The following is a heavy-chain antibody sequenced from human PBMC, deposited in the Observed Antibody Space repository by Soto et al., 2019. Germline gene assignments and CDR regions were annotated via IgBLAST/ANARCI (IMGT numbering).Heavy chain of an antibody. CDR2: INPSGST. V-gene: IGHV4-34*01. Sequence: SETLSLTCGVNDGSLNGYFWSWIRQSPGKGLEWIGEINPSGSTSHNPSLKSRVTLSIDTSKNQFSLRLSSVTAADMAIYYCARRGRYCSSRSSCYFYFDSWVQGTLVTVSS. D-gene: IGHD2-15*01. J-gene: IGHJ4*02. CDR1: DGSLNGYF. CDR3: ARRGRYCSSRSSCYFYFDS.